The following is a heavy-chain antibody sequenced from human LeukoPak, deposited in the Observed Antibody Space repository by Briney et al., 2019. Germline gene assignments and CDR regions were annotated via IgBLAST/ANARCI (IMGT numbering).Heavy chain of an antibody. Sequence: SETLSLTCTVSGGSISSYYWSWIRQPPGKGLEWIGYIYYIGSTNYNPSLKSRVTISVDTSKNQFSLKLSSVTAADTAVYYCARVSVVGNAAFDIWGQGTMVTVSS. D-gene: IGHD2-21*01. CDR3: ARVSVVGNAAFDI. CDR2: IYYIGST. J-gene: IGHJ3*02. V-gene: IGHV4-59*01. CDR1: GGSISSYY.